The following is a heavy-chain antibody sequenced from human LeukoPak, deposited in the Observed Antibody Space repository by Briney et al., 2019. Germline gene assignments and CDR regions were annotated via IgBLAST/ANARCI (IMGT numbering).Heavy chain of an antibody. CDR1: GFTFRTYW. CDR2: INEDGSIT. V-gene: IGHV3-74*01. D-gene: IGHD3-3*01. Sequence: GGSLRLSCAVSGFTFRTYWMHWVRQVPGEGLVWVSRINEDGSITNYADSVKGRFTISRDNSKNTLYLQMNSLRAEDTAVYYCAKDESRVGSYDFWSGFPGSPDYWGQGTLVTVSS. J-gene: IGHJ4*02. CDR3: AKDESRVGSYDFWSGFPGSPDY.